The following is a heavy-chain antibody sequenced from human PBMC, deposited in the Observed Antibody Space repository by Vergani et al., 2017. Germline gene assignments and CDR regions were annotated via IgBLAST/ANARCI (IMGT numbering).Heavy chain of an antibody. CDR3: ARDLGYSYGLPD. V-gene: IGHV3-9*01. D-gene: IGHD5-18*01. Sequence: EVQLVESGGGLVQPGRSLRISCAASGFTFDDYAMHWVRQAPGKGLEWVSGISWNSGSIGYADSVKGRFSISRDNAKNSLYLQMNSLRAEDTALYYCARDLGYSYGLPDWGQGTLVTVSS. CDR1: GFTFDDYA. J-gene: IGHJ4*02. CDR2: ISWNSGSI.